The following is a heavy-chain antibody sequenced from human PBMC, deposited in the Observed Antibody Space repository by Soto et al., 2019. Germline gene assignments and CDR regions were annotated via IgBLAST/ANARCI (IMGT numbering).Heavy chain of an antibody. Sequence: QVQLQESGPGLVKPSQTLSLTCTVSGGSISSGGYHWSRIRQHAGKGLEWNGYIYYSGNTYYNPSLNSRVTISGDTSKNQFSRKLSCVTAADTAVYYCARSPIVLVVAGYIDYWGEGTLVTVSS. J-gene: IGHJ4*02. CDR3: ARSPIVLVVAGYIDY. CDR2: IYYSGNT. D-gene: IGHD2-15*01. CDR1: GGSISSGGYH. V-gene: IGHV4-31*03.